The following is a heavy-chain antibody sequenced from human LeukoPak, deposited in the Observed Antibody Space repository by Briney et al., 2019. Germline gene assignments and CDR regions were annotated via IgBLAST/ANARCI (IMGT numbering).Heavy chain of an antibody. Sequence: GGSLRLSCVASGFTFSTFAMNWVRQAPGKGLEWVSTISETGRSTYYADSVEGQFTISRDNSKNTLYLQMNSLGAEDTAVYYCAKDRGYSYGISEYWGQGTLVTVSS. J-gene: IGHJ4*02. CDR2: ISETGRST. V-gene: IGHV3-23*01. CDR1: GFTFSTFA. D-gene: IGHD5-18*01. CDR3: AKDRGYSYGISEY.